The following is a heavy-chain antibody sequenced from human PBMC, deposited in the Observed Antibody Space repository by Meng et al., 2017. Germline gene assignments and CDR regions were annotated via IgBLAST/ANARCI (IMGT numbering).Heavy chain of an antibody. D-gene: IGHD1-26*01. Sequence: SVKVSCKASGGTFSSYAISWVRQAPGQGLEWMGGIIPIFGTANYAQKFQGRVTITADESTSTAYMELSSLRSEDTAVYYCARDTVGDTRYYYGMDAWGQGTTVTVSS. CDR1: GGTFSSYA. CDR3: ARDTVGDTRYYYGMDA. V-gene: IGHV1-69*13. J-gene: IGHJ6*02. CDR2: IIPIFGTA.